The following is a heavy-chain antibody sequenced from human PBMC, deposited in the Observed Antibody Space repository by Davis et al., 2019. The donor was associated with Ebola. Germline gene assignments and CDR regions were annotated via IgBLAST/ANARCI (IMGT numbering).Heavy chain of an antibody. D-gene: IGHD2-2*01. Sequence: GESLKISCAASGFTFSDYYMSWIRQAPGKGLEWVSYISSSSSTIYYADSVKGRFTISRDNAKNSLYLQMNSLRAEDTAVYYCARGNVVVPAAMDVWGKGTTVTVSS. V-gene: IGHV3-11*04. J-gene: IGHJ6*04. CDR3: ARGNVVVPAAMDV. CDR1: GFTFSDYY. CDR2: ISSSSSTI.